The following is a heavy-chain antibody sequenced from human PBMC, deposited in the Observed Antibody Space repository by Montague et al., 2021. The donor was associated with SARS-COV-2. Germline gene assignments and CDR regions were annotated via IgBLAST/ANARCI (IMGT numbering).Heavy chain of an antibody. V-gene: IGHV4-34*01. J-gene: IGHJ6*02. CDR2: INHSGST. CDR1: GGSFSGYY. CDR3: ARVRYYGSGTSLGMDV. D-gene: IGHD3-10*01. Sequence: SETLSLTCAVYGGSFSGYYWSWIRQPPGKGLEWIGEINHSGSTNYNPSLKSLVTISADTSKNQFSLKLSSVTAADTAVYYCARVRYYGSGTSLGMDVWGQGTTVAVSS.